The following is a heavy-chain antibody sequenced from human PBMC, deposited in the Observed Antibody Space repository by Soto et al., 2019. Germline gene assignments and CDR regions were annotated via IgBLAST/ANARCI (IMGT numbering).Heavy chain of an antibody. Sequence: LRLSCVASGFTFSNYNMNWVRQAPGKGLEWVSHISGSSIYIHYADSVRGRFTISRDNAKNTVYLQMDSLRVEDTAVYYCAREGALKPFSSWGQGALVTVSS. J-gene: IGHJ5*02. CDR2: ISGSSIYI. CDR3: AREGALKPFSS. CDR1: GFTFSNYN. V-gene: IGHV3-21*01.